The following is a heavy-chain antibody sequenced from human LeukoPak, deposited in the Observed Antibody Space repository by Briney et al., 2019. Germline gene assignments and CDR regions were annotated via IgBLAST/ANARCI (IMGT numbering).Heavy chain of an antibody. D-gene: IGHD5-18*01. J-gene: IGHJ4*02. CDR1: GFTFSSYW. V-gene: IGHV3-74*01. CDR2: INTVGSST. CDR3: ARVDRDSYGYDLFDY. Sequence: GGSLRLSCAASGFTFSSYWMHWVRQAPGKGLVWVSRINTVGSSTSYADSVKGRFTISRDNAKNTLYLQMNSLRAEDTAVYYCARVDRDSYGYDLFDYWGQGTLVTVSS.